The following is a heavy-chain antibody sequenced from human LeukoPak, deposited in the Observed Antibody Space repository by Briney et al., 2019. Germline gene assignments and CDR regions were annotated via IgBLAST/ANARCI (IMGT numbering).Heavy chain of an antibody. J-gene: IGHJ4*02. CDR3: ARAEGSGSYIDY. CDR2: ISSNGGST. CDR1: GFTFSSYA. D-gene: IGHD1-26*01. V-gene: IGHV3-64*01. Sequence: GGSLRLSCAASGFTFSSYAMHWVRQAPGKGLEYVSAISSNGGSTYYANSVKGRFTISRDNSKNTLYLQMGSLRAEDMAVYYCARAEGSGSYIDYWGQGTLVTVSS.